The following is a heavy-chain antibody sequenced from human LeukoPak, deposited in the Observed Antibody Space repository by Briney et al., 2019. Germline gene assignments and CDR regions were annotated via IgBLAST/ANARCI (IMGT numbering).Heavy chain of an antibody. V-gene: IGHV3-23*01. D-gene: IGHD3-3*01. Sequence: GGSLRLSCAASGFTFSSYAMNWVRQAPGKGLEWVSGITGSGGSTYYADSVKGRFTISRDNSKNTLYLQMNSLRAEDTAIYYCARDERLLSFLKWGQGTLVTVSS. CDR1: GFTFSSYA. J-gene: IGHJ4*02. CDR2: ITGSGGST. CDR3: ARDERLLSFLK.